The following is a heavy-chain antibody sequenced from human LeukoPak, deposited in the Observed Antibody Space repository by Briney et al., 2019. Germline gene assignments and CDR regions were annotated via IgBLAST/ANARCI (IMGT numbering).Heavy chain of an antibody. CDR3: ARHATRSGYYPDAFDI. CDR1: GYSFTSYW. D-gene: IGHD3-22*01. CDR2: IYPGDSDT. Sequence: EESLKISCKGSGYSFTSYWIGWVRQMPGKRLEWMGIIYPGDSDTRYSPSFQGQVTISADQSISTAYLQWSSLKASDTAMYYCARHATRSGYYPDAFDIWGQGTMVTVSS. V-gene: IGHV5-51*01. J-gene: IGHJ3*02.